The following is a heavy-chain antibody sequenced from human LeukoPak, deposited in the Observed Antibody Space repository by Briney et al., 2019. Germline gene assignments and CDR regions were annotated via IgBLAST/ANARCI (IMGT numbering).Heavy chain of an antibody. J-gene: IGHJ5*02. V-gene: IGHV1-69*13. CDR2: IIPIFGTA. CDR3: ARDNRVRGVITEVWFDP. D-gene: IGHD3-10*01. Sequence: SVKVSCKASGGTFSSYAISWVRQAPGQGLEWMGGIIPIFGTANYAQKFQGRVTITADESTSTAYMELSSLRSEDTAVYYCARDNRVRGVITEVWFDPWGQGTLVTVSS. CDR1: GGTFSSYA.